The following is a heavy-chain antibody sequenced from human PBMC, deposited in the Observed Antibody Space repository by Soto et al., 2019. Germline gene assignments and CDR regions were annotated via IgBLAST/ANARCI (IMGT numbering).Heavy chain of an antibody. CDR3: ARTDTAMVTVNWFDP. CDR1: GYTFTSYD. J-gene: IGHJ5*02. CDR2: MNPNSGNT. D-gene: IGHD5-18*01. V-gene: IGHV1-8*01. Sequence: GSVNGSCKASGYTFTSYDINWVRQATGQGLEWMGWMNPNSGNTGYAQKFQGRVTMTRNTSISTAYMELSSLRSEDTAVYYCARTDTAMVTVNWFDPWGQGTLVTVSS.